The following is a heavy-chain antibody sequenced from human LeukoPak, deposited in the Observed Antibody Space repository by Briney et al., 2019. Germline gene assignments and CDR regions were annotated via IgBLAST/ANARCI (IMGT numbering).Heavy chain of an antibody. CDR1: GGSFSISY. Sequence: PSETLSLTCGVSGGSFSISYWNWIRQPPGKGLEWIGQIYHSGGANYNPSLRSRVTISIDTSKNQLSLRLSSVTAADTAVYYCARHESYCFDSWGQGTLVTVSS. J-gene: IGHJ4*02. CDR3: ARHESYCFDS. V-gene: IGHV4-34*01. CDR2: IYHSGGA. D-gene: IGHD3-10*01.